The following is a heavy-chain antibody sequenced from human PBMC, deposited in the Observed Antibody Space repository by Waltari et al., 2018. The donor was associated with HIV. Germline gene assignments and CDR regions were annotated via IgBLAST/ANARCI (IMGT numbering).Heavy chain of an antibody. V-gene: IGHV3-7*01. CDR2: IKEDGSEK. CDR1: GFTFRNYW. CDR3: ARDPEGYTLGGGDFDY. J-gene: IGHJ4*02. Sequence: EVQLVESGGGLVQHGGSLRISCAVSGFTFRNYWRTWGRQATGKGLEWVANIKEDGSEKYYVDSVKGRFTISRDNAKKSLYLQMNSLRVEDTAVYYCARDPEGYTLGGGDFDYWGQGTLVTVSS. D-gene: IGHD5-12*01.